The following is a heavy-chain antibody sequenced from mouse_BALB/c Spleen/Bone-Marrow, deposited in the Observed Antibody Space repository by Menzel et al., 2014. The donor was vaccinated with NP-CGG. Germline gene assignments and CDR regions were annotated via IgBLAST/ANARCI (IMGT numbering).Heavy chain of an antibody. V-gene: IGHV5-12*01. D-gene: IGHD4-1*01. Sequence: EVKVEESGGGLVQPGGSLKLSCAPSGFTFSDYYMYWVRQTPEKRLEWVAYITKGGGSTYYPDIVKGRFTISRDNAKNTLYLQMSRLKSEDTAMYYCARQLAYAMGYWGQGTSVTVSS. CDR2: ITKGGGST. CDR3: ARQLAYAMGY. J-gene: IGHJ4*01. CDR1: GFTFSDYY.